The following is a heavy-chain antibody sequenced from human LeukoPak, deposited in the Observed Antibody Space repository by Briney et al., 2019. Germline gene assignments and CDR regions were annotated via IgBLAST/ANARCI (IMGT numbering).Heavy chain of an antibody. V-gene: IGHV3-74*01. CDR3: AELGITMIGGV. Sequence: GGSLRLSCAASGFSFSFYWMHWVRQAPGKGPVWVSRIKTDGSIADYADSVKGRFTISRDNAKNTLYLQMNSLRAEDTAVYYCAELGITMIGGVWGKGTTVTISS. CDR2: IKTDGSIA. J-gene: IGHJ6*04. CDR1: GFSFSFYW. D-gene: IGHD3-10*02.